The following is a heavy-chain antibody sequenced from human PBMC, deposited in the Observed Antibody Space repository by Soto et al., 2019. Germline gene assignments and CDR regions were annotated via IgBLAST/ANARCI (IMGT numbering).Heavy chain of an antibody. V-gene: IGHV3-20*04. CDR1: GFTFDDYG. Sequence: EVQLVESGGGVLRPGGSLRLSCAASGFTFDDYGMSWARQAPGKGLEWVSCVNWNGGSTCYAESVKGRFTISRDNAKHSLYMQMNSLRAEDTAFYYCVRGASVNFDYLGQGTLVTFSS. CDR2: VNWNGGST. J-gene: IGHJ4*02. CDR3: VRGASVNFDY.